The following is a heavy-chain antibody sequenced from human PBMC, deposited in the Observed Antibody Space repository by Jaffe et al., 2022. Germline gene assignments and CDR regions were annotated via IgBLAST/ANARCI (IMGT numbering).Heavy chain of an antibody. D-gene: IGHD3-10*01. CDR1: GFTFSSYE. J-gene: IGHJ4*02. CDR3: ARWSRSIWFGETIDY. CDR2: ISSSGSTI. V-gene: IGHV3-48*03. Sequence: EVQLVESGGGLVQPGGSLRLSCAASGFTFSSYEMNWVRQAPGKGLEWVSYISSSGSTIYYADSVKGRFTISRDNAKNSLYLQMNSLRAEDTAVYYCARWSRSIWFGETIDYWGQGTLVTVSS.